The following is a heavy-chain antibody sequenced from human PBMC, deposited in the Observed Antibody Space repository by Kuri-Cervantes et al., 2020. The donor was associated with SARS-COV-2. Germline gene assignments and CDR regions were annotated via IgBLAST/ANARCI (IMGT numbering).Heavy chain of an antibody. V-gene: IGHV3-48*03. J-gene: IGHJ4*02. CDR1: GFAFSSYE. D-gene: IGHD1-26*01. CDR2: ISSSGSTI. Sequence: LPLTCAASGFAFSSYEMNWVRQAPGKGLEWVSYISSSGSTIYYADSVKGRFTISRDNAKNSLYLQMNSLRAEDTAVYYCARDLSQGLLRNWGQGTLVTVSS. CDR3: ARDLSQGLLRN.